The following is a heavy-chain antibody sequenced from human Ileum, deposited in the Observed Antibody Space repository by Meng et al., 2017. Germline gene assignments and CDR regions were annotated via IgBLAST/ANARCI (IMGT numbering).Heavy chain of an antibody. J-gene: IGHJ4*02. D-gene: IGHD6-19*01. CDR1: GFTFRSYG. CDR2: IWFDGSKT. Sequence: LLGGAGGCVAAPGTSLRLSCAASGFTFRSYGMHWVRQAPGKGLEWVAFIWFDGSKTYYADSVKGRFTVSRDNSKNTLYLQMNSLRADDTAVYYCARYRSGSSDYWGPGTLVTVSS. CDR3: ARYRSGSSDY. V-gene: IGHV3-33*01.